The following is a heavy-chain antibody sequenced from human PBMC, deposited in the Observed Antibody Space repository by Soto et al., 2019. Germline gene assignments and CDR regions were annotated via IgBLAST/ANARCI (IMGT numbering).Heavy chain of an antibody. CDR3: STDIGIYGLDL. J-gene: IGHJ6*02. D-gene: IGHD1-26*01. CDR1: RFSFTNAW. V-gene: IGHV3-15*01. Sequence: EVQLVESGGGFVQPGGSLRLSCVASRFSFTNAWMSWVRQAPGKGPEWVGRIKSKTDGGTADYAAPVKGRFTISRDDSQNTLYLHIDSLKTEETALYDCSTDIGIYGLDLCGQGTIVTVSS. CDR2: IKSKTDGGTA.